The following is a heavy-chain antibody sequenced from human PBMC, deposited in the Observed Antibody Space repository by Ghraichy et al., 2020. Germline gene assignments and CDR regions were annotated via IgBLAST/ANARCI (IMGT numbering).Heavy chain of an antibody. CDR2: IDDGGST. J-gene: IGHJ4*02. D-gene: IGHD3-22*01. CDR1: GDSINMHY. V-gene: IGHV4-59*08. Sequence: SETLSLTCTVSGDSINMHYWSWIRQPPGKGLQWIGYIDDGGSTNSNPSLKGRVTFSVDTSKNQFSLSLRSVTAADTAVYYCARHRHNNGYLTDFWGQGTLVTVSS. CDR3: ARHRHNNGYLTDF.